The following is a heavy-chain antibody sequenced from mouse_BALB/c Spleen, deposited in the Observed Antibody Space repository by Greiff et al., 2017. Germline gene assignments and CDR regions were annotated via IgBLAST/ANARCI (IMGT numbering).Heavy chain of an antibody. J-gene: IGHJ4*01. D-gene: IGHD2-14*01. CDR3: ARYRYDAGYAMDY. CDR2: IYPGDGDT. V-gene: IGHV1-87*01. Sequence: QVQLKQSGAELARPGASVKLSCKASGYTFTSYWMQWVKQRPGQGLEWIGAIYPGDGDTRYTQKFKGKATLTADKSSSTAYMQLSSLASEDSAVYYCARYRYDAGYAMDYWGQGTSVTVSS. CDR1: GYTFTSYW.